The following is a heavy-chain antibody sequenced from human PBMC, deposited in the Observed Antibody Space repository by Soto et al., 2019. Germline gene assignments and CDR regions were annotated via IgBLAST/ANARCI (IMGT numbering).Heavy chain of an antibody. V-gene: IGHV3-23*04. D-gene: IGHD2-15*01. CDR1: GFTFSSYA. CDR2: VSIGGST. CDR3: AKRRGAGGHFDC. J-gene: IGHJ4*02. Sequence: DVQLVESGGGLVQPEGSLRLSCAASGFTFSSYAMGWVRQGPGKGLEWVAVVSIGGSTHYAASVRGRFTISRDNSKNTLSLPMNRLTAADPAVYFCAKRRGAGGHFDCWGQGDLVPVSS.